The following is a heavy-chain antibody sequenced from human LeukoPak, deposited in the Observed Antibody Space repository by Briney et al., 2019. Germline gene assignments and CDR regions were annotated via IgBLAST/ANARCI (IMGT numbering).Heavy chain of an antibody. CDR3: AKDPGWSGSYGYFDY. CDR2: ISGSGGTT. Sequence: QSGGSLRLSCAASGFTFSSYGMSWVRQAPGRGLEWVSGISGSGGTTYYADSVKGRFTISRDNSKNTLYLQMNSLRAEDTAVYYCAKDPGWSGSYGYFDYWGQGTLVTISS. CDR1: GFTFSSYG. V-gene: IGHV3-23*01. D-gene: IGHD1-26*01. J-gene: IGHJ4*02.